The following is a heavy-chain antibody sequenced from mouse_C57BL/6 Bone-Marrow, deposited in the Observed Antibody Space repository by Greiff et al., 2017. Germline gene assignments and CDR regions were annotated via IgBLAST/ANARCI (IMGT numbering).Heavy chain of an antibody. Sequence: QVQLKQSGAELVRPGTSVKVSCKASGYAFTNYLIEWVKQRPGQGLEWIGVINPGSGGTNYNEKFKGKETLTAAQSSRTAYMQLSSLPSEASAVYFCARSVDYYGSGPCYWYFDVWGTGTTVTVSS. CDR2: INPGSGGT. J-gene: IGHJ1*03. D-gene: IGHD1-1*01. CDR1: GYAFTNYL. V-gene: IGHV1-54*01. CDR3: ARSVDYYGSGPCYWYFDV.